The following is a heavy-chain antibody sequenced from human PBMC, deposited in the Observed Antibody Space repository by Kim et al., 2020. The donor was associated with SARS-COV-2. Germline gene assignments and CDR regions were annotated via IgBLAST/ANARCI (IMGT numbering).Heavy chain of an antibody. D-gene: IGHD4-4*01. J-gene: IGHJ6*03. V-gene: IGHV3-11*01. Sequence: GGSLRLSCAASGFSFSDFHMSWIRQAPGKGLEWVSDIRSSGSTIYYADSVKGRFTISRDNAKNSLYLQMNSLRAEDTAVYYCARVGTVTTWYYYYMDVWGKGTTVTVSS. CDR2: IRSSGSTI. CDR3: ARVGTVTTWYYYYMDV. CDR1: GFSFSDFH.